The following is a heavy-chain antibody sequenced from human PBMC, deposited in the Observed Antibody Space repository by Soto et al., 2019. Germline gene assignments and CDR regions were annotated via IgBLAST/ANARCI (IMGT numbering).Heavy chain of an antibody. J-gene: IGHJ4*02. CDR2: IIPIFGTP. D-gene: IGHD1-26*01. CDR3: ARDPAHRGSYYLDL. V-gene: IGHV1-69*13. CDR1: GGTFSSYA. Sequence: SVNVSCKASGGTFSSYAISWVRQAPGQGLEWMGGIIPIFGTPNYAQKFQDRVTFTAHESTNTAYMELSRLTSEDTAVYYCARDPAHRGSYYLDLWGQGTPVTV.